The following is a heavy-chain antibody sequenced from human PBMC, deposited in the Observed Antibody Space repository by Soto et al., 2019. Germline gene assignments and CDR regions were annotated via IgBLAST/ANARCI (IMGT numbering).Heavy chain of an antibody. CDR3: ARDADYDILTGYYTN. CDR2: INPNSGGT. Sequence: ASVEVSCKASGYTFTGYYMHWVRQAPGQGLEWMGWINPNSGGTNYAQKFQGRVTMTRDTSISTAYMELSRLRSDDTAVYYCARDADYDILTGYYTNWGQGTLVTVPQ. V-gene: IGHV1-2*02. J-gene: IGHJ4*02. D-gene: IGHD3-9*01. CDR1: GYTFTGYY.